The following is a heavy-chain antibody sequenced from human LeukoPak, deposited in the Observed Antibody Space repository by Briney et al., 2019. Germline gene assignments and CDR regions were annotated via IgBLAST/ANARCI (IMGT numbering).Heavy chain of an antibody. D-gene: IGHD6-6*01. CDR3: ARGHGGDSSSSGYYFDY. CDR1: GGSISSYY. Sequence: SETLSLTCTVSGGSISSYYWSWIRQPPGKGLEWIGYIYYSGSTNYNPSLKSRVTISVDTSKNQFSLKLSSVTAADTAVYYCARGHGGDSSSSGYYFDYWGQGTLVTVSS. J-gene: IGHJ4*02. V-gene: IGHV4-59*12. CDR2: IYYSGST.